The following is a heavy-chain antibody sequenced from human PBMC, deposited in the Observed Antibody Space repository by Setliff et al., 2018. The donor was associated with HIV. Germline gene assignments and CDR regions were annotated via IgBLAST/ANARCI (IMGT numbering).Heavy chain of an antibody. Sequence: AETLSLTCAVYGGSFSGYYWTWIRQPPGKGLEWIGEITHSGSTNYNPSLETRVTISVDTSKNQFSLKLSSVTAADTAVYYCAKGGRSLAAQTWFDPWGQGTLFTVSS. CDR2: ITHSGST. V-gene: IGHV4-34*01. J-gene: IGHJ5*02. CDR1: GGSFSGYY. D-gene: IGHD6-6*01. CDR3: AKGGRSLAAQTWFDP.